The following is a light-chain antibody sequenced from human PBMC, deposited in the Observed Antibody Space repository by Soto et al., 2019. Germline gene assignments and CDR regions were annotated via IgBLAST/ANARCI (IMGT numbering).Light chain of an antibody. J-gene: IGKJ1*01. CDR1: QSISSW. CDR3: QQYKSYQGT. V-gene: IGKV1-5*01. Sequence: GDRVTITCRASQSISSWFAWYQQKPGKAPKLLIYDASSLESGVPSRFSGSGSGTEFTLTISSLQPDDFATYYCQQYKSYQGTFGQGTKV. CDR2: DAS.